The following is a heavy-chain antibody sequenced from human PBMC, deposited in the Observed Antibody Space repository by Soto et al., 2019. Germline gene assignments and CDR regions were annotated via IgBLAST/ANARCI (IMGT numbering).Heavy chain of an antibody. V-gene: IGHV4-34*01. CDR1: GGSFSGYY. D-gene: IGHD3-10*01. Sequence: PSETLSLTCAVYGGSFSGYYWSWIRQPPGKGLEWIGEINHSGSTNYNPSLKSRVTISVDTSKNQFSLKLSSVTAADTAVYYCARVYGSGSYYNGYFDYWGQGTLVT. J-gene: IGHJ4*02. CDR2: INHSGST. CDR3: ARVYGSGSYYNGYFDY.